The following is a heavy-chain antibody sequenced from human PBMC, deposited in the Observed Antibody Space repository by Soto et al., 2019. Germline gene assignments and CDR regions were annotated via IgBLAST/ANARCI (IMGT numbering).Heavy chain of an antibody. CDR3: ARGNTMVRGANYYYYMDV. Sequence: SETLSLTCTVSGGSISSYYWSWIRQPPGKGLEWIGYIYYSGSTNYNPSLKSRVTISVDTSKNQFSLKLRSVTAADTAVYYCARGNTMVRGANYYYYMDVWGKGTTVTVSS. CDR1: GGSISSYY. V-gene: IGHV4-59*01. D-gene: IGHD3-10*01. J-gene: IGHJ6*03. CDR2: IYYSGST.